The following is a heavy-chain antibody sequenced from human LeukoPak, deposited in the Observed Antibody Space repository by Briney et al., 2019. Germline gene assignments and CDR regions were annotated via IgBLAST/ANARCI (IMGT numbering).Heavy chain of an antibody. V-gene: IGHV3-7*03. CDR3: ARDGPAAGLYFDY. J-gene: IGHJ4*02. CDR2: IKQDGSEK. D-gene: IGHD6-13*01. Sequence: GSLRLSCAASGFTFSSYWMSWVRQAPGKGLEWVANIKQDGSEKHYVDSVKGRFTISRDNAKNSLYLQMISLRAEDTAVYYCARDGPAAGLYFDYWGQGTLVTVSS. CDR1: GFTFSSYW.